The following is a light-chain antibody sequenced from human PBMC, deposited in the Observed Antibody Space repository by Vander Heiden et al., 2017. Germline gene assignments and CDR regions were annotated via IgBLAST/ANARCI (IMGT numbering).Light chain of an antibody. CDR2: DND. J-gene: IGLJ2*01. V-gene: IGLV1-51*01. CDR1: SCNMGKNY. CDR3: GTWDSSLRSVV. Sequence: QSVLTPPPSVSAAPGQQVTISCSGGSCNMGKNYVSWYQRLPGAAPKLLIYDNDKRPSGIPDRFSGSKSGTSATLGITGHQTGGEADYSCGTWDSSLRSVVIGGGTKLTVL.